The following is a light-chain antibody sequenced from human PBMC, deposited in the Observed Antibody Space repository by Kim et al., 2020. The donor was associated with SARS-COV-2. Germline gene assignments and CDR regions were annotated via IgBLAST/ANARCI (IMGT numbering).Light chain of an antibody. Sequence: VALGQTVMITCQGDRLRSYYASWYQQKPGQAPVVVIYGKTNRPSGIPDRFSGSSSGNTASLTITGAQAEDEADYYCNSRDSSGNQVFGGGTKVTVL. V-gene: IGLV3-19*01. CDR3: NSRDSSGNQV. CDR2: GKT. J-gene: IGLJ3*02. CDR1: RLRSYY.